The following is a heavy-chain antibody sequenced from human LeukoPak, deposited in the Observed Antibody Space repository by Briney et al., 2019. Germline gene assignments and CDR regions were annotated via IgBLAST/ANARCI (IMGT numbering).Heavy chain of an antibody. CDR1: GFTFSSYE. CDR2: ISSSGSTI. Sequence: GGSLRLSCAASGFTFSSYEMNWVRQAPGKGLEWVSYISSSGSTIYYADSVKGRFTISRDNAKNSLYLQMNSLRAEDTAVYYCAREHVYGDLYFDYWGQGTLVTVSS. D-gene: IGHD4-17*01. V-gene: IGHV3-48*03. CDR3: AREHVYGDLYFDY. J-gene: IGHJ4*02.